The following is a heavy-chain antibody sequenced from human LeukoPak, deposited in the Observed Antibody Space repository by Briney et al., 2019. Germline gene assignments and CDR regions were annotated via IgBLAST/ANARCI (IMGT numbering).Heavy chain of an antibody. CDR3: ARQRLRGVSYKDV. CDR1: GYSFTSHR. D-gene: IGHD3-10*01. CDR2: IYPGDSDT. V-gene: IGHV5-51*01. J-gene: IGHJ6*04. Sequence: GESLKISCKGSGYSFTSHRIGWVRQMPGKGLEWMGIIYPGDSDTRYSPSFQGQVTISADKSITTAYLQWSSLKASDTAMYYCARQRLRGVSYKDVWGKGTTVTVSS.